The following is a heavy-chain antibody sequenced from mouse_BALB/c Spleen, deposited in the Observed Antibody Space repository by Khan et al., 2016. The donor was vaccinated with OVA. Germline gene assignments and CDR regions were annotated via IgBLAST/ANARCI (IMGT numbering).Heavy chain of an antibody. J-gene: IGHJ4*01. CDR2: ISYSGST. D-gene: IGHD1-2*01. Sequence: EVQLQESGPGLVKPSQSLSLTCTVTGYSITSGYAWNWIRQFPGNKLEWMGYISYSGSTSYNPSLRSQISITRDTSKNQFFLQLNSVTTEDTATYYCARKNYYGNAMDCWGQGTSVTVSS. CDR3: ARKNYYGNAMDC. V-gene: IGHV3-2*02. CDR1: GYSITSGYA.